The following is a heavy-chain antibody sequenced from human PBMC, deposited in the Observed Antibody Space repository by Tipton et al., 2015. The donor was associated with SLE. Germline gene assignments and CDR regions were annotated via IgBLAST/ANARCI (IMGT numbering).Heavy chain of an antibody. V-gene: IGHV4-34*01. D-gene: IGHD3-3*01. Sequence: TLSLTCAVDGASFSDYYWMWVRQSPGKGLEWIGSIYDRGSTNYNPSLKSRVTISVDTSKNQVSLRLTSVTAADTAVYTCARHYNLFSAFDSWGQGTLVTVSS. CDR1: GASFSDYY. J-gene: IGHJ4*02. CDR2: IYDRGST. CDR3: ARHYNLFSAFDS.